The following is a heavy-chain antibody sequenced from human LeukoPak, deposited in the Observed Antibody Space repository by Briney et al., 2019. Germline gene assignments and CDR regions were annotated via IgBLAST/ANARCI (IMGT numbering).Heavy chain of an antibody. Sequence: GRSLRLSCAASGFTFSSYGMHWVRQAPGKGLEWVAVISYDGSNKYYADSVKGRFTISRDNSKNTLYLQMNSLRAEDTAVYYCAKDRYYDILTGLRGYFDHWGQGTLVTVSS. CDR3: AKDRYYDILTGLRGYFDH. CDR1: GFTFSSYG. J-gene: IGHJ4*02. D-gene: IGHD3-9*01. V-gene: IGHV3-30*18. CDR2: ISYDGSNK.